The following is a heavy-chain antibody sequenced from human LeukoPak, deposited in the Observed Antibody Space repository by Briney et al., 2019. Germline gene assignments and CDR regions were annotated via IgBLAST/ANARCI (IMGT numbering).Heavy chain of an antibody. Sequence: GGSLRLSCAASGFTVSSNYMSWVRQAPGKGLEWVSVIYSGGSTYYADSVKGRFTISRDNSKTTLYLQMNSLRAEDTAVYYCARAEGSGSYFGYWGQGTLVTVSS. V-gene: IGHV3-53*01. CDR2: IYSGGST. CDR1: GFTVSSNY. J-gene: IGHJ4*02. D-gene: IGHD3-10*01. CDR3: ARAEGSGSYFGY.